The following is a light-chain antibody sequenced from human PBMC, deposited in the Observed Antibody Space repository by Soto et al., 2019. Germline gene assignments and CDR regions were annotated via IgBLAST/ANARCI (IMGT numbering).Light chain of an antibody. CDR1: RSISSW. Sequence: DIQMTQSPSTLSASVGDRVTITCRASRSISSWLAWYQQKPGKAPKLLIYDASSLESGVPSRFSGSGSGTEFTLTISSLQPDDFATYYCQQYNSFGTFGQGTKVDIK. CDR2: DAS. CDR3: QQYNSFGT. V-gene: IGKV1-5*01. J-gene: IGKJ1*01.